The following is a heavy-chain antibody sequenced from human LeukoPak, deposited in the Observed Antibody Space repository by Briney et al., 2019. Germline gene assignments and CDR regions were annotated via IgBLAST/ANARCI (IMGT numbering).Heavy chain of an antibody. CDR3: SGSYSY. V-gene: IGHV3-30*02. Sequence: GGSLRLSCAASGFTFGNYGMHWVRQAPGKGLEWVAFIRYDGSDKYHADSVKGRFTISRDSSKNTLYLQMNSLRPEDTAVYFCSGSYSYWGQGTLVTVSS. D-gene: IGHD1-26*01. J-gene: IGHJ4*02. CDR1: GFTFGNYG. CDR2: IRYDGSDK.